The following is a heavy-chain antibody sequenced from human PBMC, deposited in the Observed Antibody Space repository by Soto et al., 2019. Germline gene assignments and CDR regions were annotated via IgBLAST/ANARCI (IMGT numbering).Heavy chain of an antibody. V-gene: IGHV4-34*01. CDR3: ARVLQLGMFDY. CDR1: GGSFSGYY. J-gene: IGHJ4*02. D-gene: IGHD6-13*01. CDR2: INHSGST. Sequence: SETLSLTCAVYGGSFSGYYWSWIRQPPGKGLEWIGEINHSGSTNYNPSLKSRVTISVDTSKNQFSLKLSSVTAADTAVYYCARVLQLGMFDYWGQGTLVTVSS.